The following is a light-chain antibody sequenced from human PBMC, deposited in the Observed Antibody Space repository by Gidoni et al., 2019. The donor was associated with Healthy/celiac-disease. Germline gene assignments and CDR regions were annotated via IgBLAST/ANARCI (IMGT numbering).Light chain of an antibody. J-gene: IGKJ1*01. Sequence: EIVLTQSPGTLSLSPGERATLSCRASQSVSSSYFAWYQQKPGQAPRLLIYGASSRATGIPDRFSGSGSGTDFTLTISRLEPEDFAVYYCQQYGSSQWTFXXXTKVEIK. V-gene: IGKV3-20*01. CDR3: QQYGSSQWT. CDR2: GAS. CDR1: QSVSSSY.